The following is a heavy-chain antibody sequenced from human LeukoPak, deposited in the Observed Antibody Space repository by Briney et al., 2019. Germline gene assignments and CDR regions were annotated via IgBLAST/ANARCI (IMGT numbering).Heavy chain of an antibody. CDR3: ARTTMVRGTYYMDV. CDR1: GYSISSGYY. CDR2: IYHSGST. V-gene: IGHV4-38-2*02. J-gene: IGHJ6*03. Sequence: SETLSLTCTVSGYSISSGYYWGWIRQPPGKGLEWIGSIYHSGSTYYNPSLKSRVTTSVDTSKNQFSLKLSSVTAADTAVYYCARTTMVRGTYYMDVWGKGTTVTISS. D-gene: IGHD3-10*01.